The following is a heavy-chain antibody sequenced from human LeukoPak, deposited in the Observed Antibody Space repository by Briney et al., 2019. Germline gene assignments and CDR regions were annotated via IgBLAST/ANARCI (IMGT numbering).Heavy chain of an antibody. CDR1: GGSLSSSSYY. Sequence: SETLSLTCTVSGGSLSSSSYYWGWIRQPPGEGLERIGNIYYSGSTYYNPSLKSRVIISADTSKNQFSLRLSSVTAADTAVYYCARGFSYSSSPGFDYWGQGTLVTVSS. CDR3: ARGFSYSSSPGFDY. CDR2: IYYSGST. D-gene: IGHD6-6*01. J-gene: IGHJ4*02. V-gene: IGHV4-39*07.